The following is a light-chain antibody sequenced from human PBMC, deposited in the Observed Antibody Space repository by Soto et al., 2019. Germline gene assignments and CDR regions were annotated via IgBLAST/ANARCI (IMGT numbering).Light chain of an antibody. V-gene: IGKV2-30*01. J-gene: IGKJ1*01. Sequence: DAVMTQSPLSLPVALGQPAAISCRSSQSLVYSDGNSYLNWFQQRPGQSPRRLIYKASNRDPGVPDRFSGSGSGTDFTLKITRVGAEDVGVYYCMQGTHWPWTFGQGTKVDIK. CDR2: KAS. CDR1: QSLVYSDGNSY. CDR3: MQGTHWPWT.